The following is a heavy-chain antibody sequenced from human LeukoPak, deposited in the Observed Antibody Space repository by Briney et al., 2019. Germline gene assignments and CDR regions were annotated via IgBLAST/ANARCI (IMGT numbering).Heavy chain of an antibody. V-gene: IGHV1-8*03. CDR2: ISAYNGNT. J-gene: IGHJ4*02. Sequence: ASVKVSCKASGYTFTSYGISWVRQAPGQGLGWMGWISAYNGNTGYAQRFQGRVTITRNTSISTAYMELSSLRSEDTAVYYCARGRYDYVWGSYRQGKYYFDYWGQGTLVTVSS. D-gene: IGHD3-16*02. CDR1: GYTFTSYG. CDR3: ARGRYDYVWGSYRQGKYYFDY.